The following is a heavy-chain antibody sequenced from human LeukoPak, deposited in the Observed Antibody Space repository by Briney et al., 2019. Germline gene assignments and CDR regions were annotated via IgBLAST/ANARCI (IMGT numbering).Heavy chain of an antibody. J-gene: IGHJ4*02. CDR3: ARDETYSSSSDY. V-gene: IGHV3-7*01. Sequence: GGSLRLSCVASGFSFNSFWMIWVRQAPGKGLEWVASIKEDGSEKYYVDSVKGRFTISRDNAKNSLSLQMNSLRAEDTAVYYCARDETYSSSSDYWGQGTLVTVSS. CDR2: IKEDGSEK. CDR1: GFSFNSFW. D-gene: IGHD6-6*01.